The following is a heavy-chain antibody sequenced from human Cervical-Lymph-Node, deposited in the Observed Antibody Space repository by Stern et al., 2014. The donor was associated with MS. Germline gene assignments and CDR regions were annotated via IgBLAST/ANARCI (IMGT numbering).Heavy chain of an antibody. CDR1: GGTFTSFS. J-gene: IGHJ3*01. CDR2: IIPIFDTQ. CDR3: VLPSKVTTAAFDV. V-gene: IGHV1-69*06. Sequence: QEQLVQSGAEVKKPGSSVNVSCKASGGTFTSFSINWVRPVPGQSLEWMGGIIPIFDTQYLVQKFQGRVTITADSSTSTVYMALNSLRSDDTAVYYCVLPSKVTTAAFDVWGRGTMVTVSS. D-gene: IGHD4-17*01.